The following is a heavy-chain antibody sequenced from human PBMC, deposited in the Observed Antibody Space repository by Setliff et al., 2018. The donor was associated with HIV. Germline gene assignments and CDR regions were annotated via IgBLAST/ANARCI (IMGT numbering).Heavy chain of an antibody. CDR2: INHSGST. V-gene: IGHV4-34*01. J-gene: IGHJ1*01. Sequence: SETLSLTCGVYGGSLSDYYWNWIRQPPGKGLEWIAEINHSGSTNYNPSLKSRATISVDTSQNQFSLNLSSVTAADTAVYYCARVTDSYTSSPLWLQHWGQGALVTVSS. CDR1: GGSLSDYY. CDR3: ARVTDSYTSSPLWLQH. D-gene: IGHD6-6*01.